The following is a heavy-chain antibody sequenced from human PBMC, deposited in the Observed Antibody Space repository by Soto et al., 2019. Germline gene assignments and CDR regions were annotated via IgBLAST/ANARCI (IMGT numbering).Heavy chain of an antibody. V-gene: IGHV3-48*01. CDR3: ARDAYYDSSGYYYSQRWFDP. CDR2: ITIRTGNV. J-gene: IGHJ5*02. CDR1: GFTISECS. D-gene: IGHD3-22*01. Sequence: GGSLRLSCEASGFTISECSMNWVRQTPGKGLEWLAYITIRTGNVHYADSVRGRFTISADIAENSVILQMNSLRAEDTAVYYCARDAYYDSSGYYYSQRWFDPWGQGTLVTVSS.